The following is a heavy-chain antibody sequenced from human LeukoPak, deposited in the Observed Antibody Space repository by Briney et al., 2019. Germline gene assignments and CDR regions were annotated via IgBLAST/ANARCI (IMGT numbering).Heavy chain of an antibody. CDR3: ARIDFAAGPYFDY. D-gene: IGHD6-13*01. V-gene: IGHV4-39*01. J-gene: IGHJ4*02. Sequence: PSETLSLTCTVSGGSISSYYWGWIRQPPGKGLEWIGSIYYSGSTYYNPSLKSRVTISVDTSKNQFSLKLSSVTAADTAVYYCARIDFAAGPYFDYWGQGTLVTVSS. CDR1: GGSISSYY. CDR2: IYYSGST.